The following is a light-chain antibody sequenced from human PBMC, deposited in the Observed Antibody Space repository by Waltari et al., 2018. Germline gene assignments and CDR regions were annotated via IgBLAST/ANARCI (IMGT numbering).Light chain of an antibody. J-gene: IGKJ1*01. CDR2: WAS. Sequence: DSVMTQSPASLAVSLGERATINCKSSHNLLYSAINKNSLAWYQQKPGQPPKLLIYWASTRASGVPDRFSGSGSGTDFTLSISSLQAEDVAVYFCQQFSSPPTWTFGQGTKVEIK. V-gene: IGKV4-1*01. CDR1: HNLLYSAINKNS. CDR3: QQFSSPPTWT.